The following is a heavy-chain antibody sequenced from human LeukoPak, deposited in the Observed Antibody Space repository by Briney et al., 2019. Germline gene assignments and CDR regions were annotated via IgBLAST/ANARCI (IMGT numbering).Heavy chain of an antibody. CDR1: GGSIISYY. CDR3: ARDGSSSWYEDNYYYYGMDV. CDR2: IYYSGST. V-gene: IGHV4-59*01. D-gene: IGHD6-13*01. Sequence: SETLSVTCTVSGGSIISYYWSWIRQPQGKGLEWIGYIYYSGSTNYNPSLKSRVTISVDTSKNQFSLKLSSVTAADTAVYYCARDGSSSWYEDNYYYYGMDVWGQGTTVTVSS. J-gene: IGHJ6*02.